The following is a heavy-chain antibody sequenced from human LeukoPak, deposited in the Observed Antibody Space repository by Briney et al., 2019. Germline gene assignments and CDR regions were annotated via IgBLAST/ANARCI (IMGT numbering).Heavy chain of an antibody. CDR3: AKAGGTYYDSSYYTYY. Sequence: GGSLRLSCAASGFTFSSYAMSWVHQAPGKGLEWVSAISGSGGSTYYADSVKGRLTISRDNSKNTLYPQMNSLRAEDTAVYYCAKAGGTYYDSSYYTYYWGQGTLVTVSS. V-gene: IGHV3-23*01. D-gene: IGHD3-22*01. J-gene: IGHJ4*02. CDR1: GFTFSSYA. CDR2: ISGSGGST.